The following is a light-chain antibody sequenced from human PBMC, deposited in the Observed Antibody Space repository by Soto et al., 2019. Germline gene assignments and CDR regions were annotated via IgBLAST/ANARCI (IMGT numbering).Light chain of an antibody. CDR3: ETWDSNVWV. J-gene: IGLJ3*02. Sequence: QSVLTQSSSASASLGSSVKLTCTLSSGHSSYIIAWHQQQPGKAPRYLMKLEGSGSYNKGSGVPDRFSGSSSGADRYLTISHLQFEDEADYYCETWDSNVWVFGGGTQLTVL. CDR2: LEGSGSY. V-gene: IGLV4-60*02. CDR1: SGHSSYI.